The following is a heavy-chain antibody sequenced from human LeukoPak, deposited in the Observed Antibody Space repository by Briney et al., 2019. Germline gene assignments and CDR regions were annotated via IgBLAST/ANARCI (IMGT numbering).Heavy chain of an antibody. J-gene: IGHJ5*02. D-gene: IGHD5-18*01. Sequence: GASVKVSCKASGFTFTYYGISWVRQAPGQGLEWMGWISAKNGNTNYVQKFQGRVTMTTDTSMTTAYMELRSLRYDDTAVYYCATTKSAMVTCFDPWGQGTLVTVSS. CDR2: ISAKNGNT. V-gene: IGHV1-18*01. CDR3: ATTKSAMVTCFDP. CDR1: GFTFTYYG.